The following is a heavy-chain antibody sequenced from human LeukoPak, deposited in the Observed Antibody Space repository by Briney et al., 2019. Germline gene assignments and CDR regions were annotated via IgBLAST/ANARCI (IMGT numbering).Heavy chain of an antibody. Sequence: PGGSLRLSCAASGLTFSNAWMSWVRQAPGKGLEWVGFIRSKIYGGTPEYAASVKGRFTISRDDSKGIAYLQMNSLKTEDTAVYYCTRDQTPYYWGQGTLVTVSS. CDR2: IRSKIYGGTP. CDR1: GLTFSNAW. CDR3: TRDQTPYY. V-gene: IGHV3-49*04. J-gene: IGHJ4*02.